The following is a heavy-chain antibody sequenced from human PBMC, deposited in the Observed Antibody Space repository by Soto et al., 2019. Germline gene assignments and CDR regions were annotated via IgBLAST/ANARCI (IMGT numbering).Heavy chain of an antibody. Sequence: QLQLQESGSGLVKPSQTLSLTCAVSGGSISSGGYSWSWIRQPPGKGLEWIGYIYHSGSTYYNPSLKSRVTISVDRSKNPFSLKLSSVTAADTALYYCARVGRAGYYDILTCYYNDAFDIWGQGTMVTVSS. CDR1: GGSISSGGYS. V-gene: IGHV4-30-2*01. CDR2: IYHSGST. J-gene: IGHJ3*02. D-gene: IGHD3-9*01. CDR3: ARVGRAGYYDILTCYYNDAFDI.